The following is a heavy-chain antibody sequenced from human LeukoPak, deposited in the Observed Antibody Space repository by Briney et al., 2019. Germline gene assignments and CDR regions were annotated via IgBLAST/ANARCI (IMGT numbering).Heavy chain of an antibody. Sequence: SETLSLTCTVCGGSISSSSYYWGWIRQPPGKGLEWIGSIYYSGSTYYNPSLKSRVTISVDTSKNQFSLKLSSVTAADTAVYYCAVHSSGVNMAFDIWGQGTMVTVSS. CDR1: GGSISSSSYY. J-gene: IGHJ3*02. V-gene: IGHV4-39*07. CDR3: AVHSSGVNMAFDI. D-gene: IGHD3-22*01. CDR2: IYYSGST.